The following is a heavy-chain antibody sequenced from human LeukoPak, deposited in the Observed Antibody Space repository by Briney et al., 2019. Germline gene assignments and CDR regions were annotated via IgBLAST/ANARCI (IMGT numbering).Heavy chain of an antibody. D-gene: IGHD5-18*01. V-gene: IGHV3-21*01. CDR2: ISSSSSYI. CDR1: GFTFSSYS. Sequence: GGSLRLSCAASGFTFSSYSMNWVRQAPGKGLEWVSSISSSSSYIYYADSVKGRFTISRDNAKNSLYLQMNSLRAEDTAVYYCARGLQLLRLDYYGMDVWGQGTTVTVSS. J-gene: IGHJ6*02. CDR3: ARGLQLLRLDYYGMDV.